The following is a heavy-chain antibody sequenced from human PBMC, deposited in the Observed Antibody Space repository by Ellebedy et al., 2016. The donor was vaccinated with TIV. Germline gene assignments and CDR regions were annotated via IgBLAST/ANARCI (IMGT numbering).Heavy chain of an antibody. CDR3: ARGGYQLLAYYYYGMDV. D-gene: IGHD2-2*01. CDR1: GGSFSGYY. J-gene: IGHJ6*02. Sequence: SETLSLTXAVYGGSFSGYYWSWIRQPPGKGLEWIGEINHSGSTNCNPSLKSRVTISVDTSKNQFSLKLSSVTAADTAVYYCARGGYQLLAYYYYGMDVWGQGTTVTVSS. V-gene: IGHV4-34*01. CDR2: INHSGST.